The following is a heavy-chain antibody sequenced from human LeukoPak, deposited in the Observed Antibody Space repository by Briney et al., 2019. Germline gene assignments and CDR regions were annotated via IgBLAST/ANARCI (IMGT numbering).Heavy chain of an antibody. CDR1: GLTFSSYS. Sequence: GRSLRLSCAASGLTFSSYSMNWVRQAPGKGLEWVSSISSSSSYIYYADSVKGRFTISRDNAKNSLYLQMNSLRAEDTAVYYCVRDPYSGWHFDHWGQGTLVTVSS. CDR3: VRDPYSGWHFDH. J-gene: IGHJ4*02. V-gene: IGHV3-21*01. CDR2: ISSSSSYI. D-gene: IGHD6-19*01.